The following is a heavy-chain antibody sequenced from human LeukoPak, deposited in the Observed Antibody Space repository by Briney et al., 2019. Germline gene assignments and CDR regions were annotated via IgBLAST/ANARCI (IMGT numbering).Heavy chain of an antibody. CDR1: GGSISSYY. CDR3: ASGYGGNSGY. D-gene: IGHD4-23*01. V-gene: IGHV4-59*01. CDR2: IYYSGST. J-gene: IGHJ4*02. Sequence: SETLSLTCTVSGGSISSYYWSWIRQPPGKGLEWIGYIYYSGSTNYNPSLKSRVTISVDTSKNQFSLKLSSVTAADTAVYYCASGYGGNSGYWGQGTLVTVSS.